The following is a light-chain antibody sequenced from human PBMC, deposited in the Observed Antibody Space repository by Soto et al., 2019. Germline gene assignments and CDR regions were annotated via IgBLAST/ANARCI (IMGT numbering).Light chain of an antibody. J-gene: IGKJ1*01. CDR2: GAS. CDR1: QSVSSSY. Sequence: EIVLTQSPGTLSLSPGERATLSCRASQSVSSSYLAWYQQKPGQAPRLLIYGASSRATGIPDRFSGSGSGTDFTLTISRLEPEDFAVYDCQPYGSSPWTFGQGTQVEIK. CDR3: QPYGSSPWT. V-gene: IGKV3-20*01.